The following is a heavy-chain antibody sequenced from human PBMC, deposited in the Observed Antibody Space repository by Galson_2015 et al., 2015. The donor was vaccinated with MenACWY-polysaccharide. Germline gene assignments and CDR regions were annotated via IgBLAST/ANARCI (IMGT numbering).Heavy chain of an antibody. D-gene: IGHD5-12*01. V-gene: IGHV4-31*03. CDR1: GGSISSGGYY. CDR2: IYYSGST. J-gene: IGHJ4*02. Sequence: TLSLTCTVSGGSISSGGYYWSWTRQHPGKGLEWIGYIYYSGSTYYNPSLKSRVTISVDTSKNQFSLKLSSVTAADTAVYYCARGDIVATMGFDYWGQGTLVTVSS. CDR3: ARGDIVATMGFDY.